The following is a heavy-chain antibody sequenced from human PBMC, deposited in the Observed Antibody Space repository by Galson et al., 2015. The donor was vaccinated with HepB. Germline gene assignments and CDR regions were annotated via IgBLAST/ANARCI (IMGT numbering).Heavy chain of an antibody. D-gene: IGHD3-22*01. V-gene: IGHV3-11*01. CDR2: VSNSGSTI. Sequence: SLRLSCAASGFTFSDYYMSWIRQAPGKGLEWVSYVSNSGSTIYNADSVKGRFTISRNNAKNSLYLQMNSLRVEDTAVYYCARDPRGNYYDSSGYSAGFDYWGQGTLVTVSS. J-gene: IGHJ4*02. CDR1: GFTFSDYY. CDR3: ARDPRGNYYDSSGYSAGFDY.